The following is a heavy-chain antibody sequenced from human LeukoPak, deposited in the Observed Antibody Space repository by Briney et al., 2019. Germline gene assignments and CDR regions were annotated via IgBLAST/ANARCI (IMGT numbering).Heavy chain of an antibody. D-gene: IGHD5-12*01. CDR1: GGSISSYY. Sequence: SETLSLTCTVSGGSISSYYWSWIRQPPGKGLEWIGYIYYSGSTNYNPSLKSRVTISVDTSKNQFSLKLRSVTAADTAVYYCASGYDLSYFDYWGQGTLVTVSS. J-gene: IGHJ4*02. CDR2: IYYSGST. V-gene: IGHV4-59*08. CDR3: ASGYDLSYFDY.